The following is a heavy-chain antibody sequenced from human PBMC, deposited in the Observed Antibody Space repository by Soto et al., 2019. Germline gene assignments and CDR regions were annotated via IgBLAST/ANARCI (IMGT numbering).Heavy chain of an antibody. V-gene: IGHV1-69*12. CDR1: GGTFSSYA. J-gene: IGHJ6*02. Sequence: QVQLVQSGAEVKKPEYSVKVSCKASGGTFSSYAISWVRQAPGQGLEWMGGIIPIFGTANYAQKFQGRVTITADESTSTAYMELNSLRSEDTALYYCAGIVQPRYYYGMDVWGQGTTVTVSS. D-gene: IGHD3-22*01. CDR2: IIPIFGTA. CDR3: AGIVQPRYYYGMDV.